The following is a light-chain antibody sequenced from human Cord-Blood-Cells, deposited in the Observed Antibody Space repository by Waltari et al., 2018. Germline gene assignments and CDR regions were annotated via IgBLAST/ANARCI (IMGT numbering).Light chain of an antibody. Sequence: QSALTQPASVSGSPGQSITISCPGTSSDVGGFNYVSWYQQHPGKAPKPMIYDVSNRPSGVSKRFSCSKSGNTASLTISGLQAEDEADYYCSSYTSSSTWVFGGGTKLTVL. V-gene: IGLV2-14*03. CDR1: SSDVGGFNY. CDR3: SSYTSSSTWV. J-gene: IGLJ3*02. CDR2: DVS.